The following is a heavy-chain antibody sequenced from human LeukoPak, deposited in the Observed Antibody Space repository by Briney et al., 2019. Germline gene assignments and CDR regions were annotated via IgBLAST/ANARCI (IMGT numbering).Heavy chain of an antibody. Sequence: GGSLRLSCAASGFTFSSYAMSWVRQAPGKALEWVSAISGSGGSTYYADSVKGRFPISRDNSKNTLYLQMNSLRAEDTAVYYCAKSGSGYSYDSSGLDYWGQGTLVTVSS. J-gene: IGHJ4*02. CDR1: GFTFSSYA. CDR2: ISGSGGST. V-gene: IGHV3-23*01. D-gene: IGHD3-22*01. CDR3: AKSGSGYSYDSSGLDY.